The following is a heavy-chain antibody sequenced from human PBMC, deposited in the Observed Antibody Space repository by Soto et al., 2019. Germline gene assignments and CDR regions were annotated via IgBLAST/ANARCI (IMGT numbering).Heavy chain of an antibody. CDR1: GFTFSDYY. D-gene: IGHD6-13*01. J-gene: IGHJ4*02. V-gene: IGHV3-11*06. CDR2: ISSSSSYT. Sequence: QVQLVESGGGLVKPGGSLRLSCAASGFTFSDYYMSWIRQAPGKGLEWVSYISSSSSYTNYADSVKGRFTISRDNAKNSLYLQMNSLGAEDTAVYYCARRYGYSSSWYHFDYWGQGTLVTVSS. CDR3: ARRYGYSSSWYHFDY.